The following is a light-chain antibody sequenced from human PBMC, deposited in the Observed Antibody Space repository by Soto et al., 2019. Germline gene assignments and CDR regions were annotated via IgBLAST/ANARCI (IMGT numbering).Light chain of an antibody. J-gene: IGKJ4*01. V-gene: IGKV3-11*01. CDR2: DAS. Sequence: EIVLTQSPATLSLSPGEGATLSCRASQSVSSYLAWFQQKPGQAPRLLIYDASNRATGIPARFSGSGSGTDFTLTISSLEPEEFAVYYCQQRSNGLTFGGGTKVEIK. CDR1: QSVSSY. CDR3: QQRSNGLT.